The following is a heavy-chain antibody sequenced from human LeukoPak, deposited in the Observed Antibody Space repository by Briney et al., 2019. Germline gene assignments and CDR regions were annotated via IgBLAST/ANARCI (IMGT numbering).Heavy chain of an antibody. V-gene: IGHV1-69*06. CDR3: AGGGSYYWFDP. CDR2: IIPIFGTA. J-gene: IGHJ5*02. CDR1: GGTFSSYA. Sequence: GASVKVSCEASGGTFSSYAISWVRQAPGQGLEWMGRIIPIFGTANYAQKFQGRVTITADKSTSTAYMELSSLRSEDTAVYYCAGGGSYYWFDPWGQGTLVTVSS. D-gene: IGHD1-26*01.